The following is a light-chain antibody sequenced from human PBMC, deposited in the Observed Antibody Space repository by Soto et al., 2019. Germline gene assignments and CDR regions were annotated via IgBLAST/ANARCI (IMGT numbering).Light chain of an antibody. V-gene: IGKV1-5*03. J-gene: IGKJ1*01. CDR2: GAS. CDR1: QNIDRW. CDR3: QQYNSYPWT. Sequence: DIQMTQSPSTLSASVGARVTITCRASQNIDRWLAWYQQKPGKAPNLLIYGASNLESGVPSRFSGSGSGTEFTLTISSLRPDDFATYYCQQYNSYPWTFGQGTKVESK.